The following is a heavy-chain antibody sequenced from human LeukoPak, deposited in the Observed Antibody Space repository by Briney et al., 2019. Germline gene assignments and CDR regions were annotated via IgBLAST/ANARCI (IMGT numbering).Heavy chain of an antibody. CDR1: GGSISSSSYY. J-gene: IGHJ3*02. Sequence: PSETLSLTCTVSGGSISSSSYYWGWIRQPPGKGLEWIGSIYYSGSTYYNPSLKSRVTISVDTSKNQFSLKLNSVTAADTAVYYCALYVSTYYSDTSASIRGASDIWGQGTVVTVSS. CDR3: ALYVSTYYSDTSASIRGASDI. V-gene: IGHV4-39*01. CDR2: IYYSGST. D-gene: IGHD3-22*01.